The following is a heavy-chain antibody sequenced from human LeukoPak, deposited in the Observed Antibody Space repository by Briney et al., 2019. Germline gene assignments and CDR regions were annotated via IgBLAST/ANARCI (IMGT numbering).Heavy chain of an antibody. V-gene: IGHV3-23*01. Sequence: GGSLRLSCAASGFIVSSNYMSWVRQAPGKGLEWVSAVSGRGDSTYYADSVKGRFTISRDNSKNTLYLQMNSLRAEDTAVYYCAKGGVAGTGYFDYWGQGTLVTVSS. CDR2: VSGRGDST. D-gene: IGHD6-19*01. CDR3: AKGGVAGTGYFDY. J-gene: IGHJ4*02. CDR1: GFIVSSNY.